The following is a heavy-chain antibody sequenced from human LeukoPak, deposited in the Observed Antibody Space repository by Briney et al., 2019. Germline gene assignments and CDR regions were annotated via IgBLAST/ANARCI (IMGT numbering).Heavy chain of an antibody. D-gene: IGHD2-15*01. CDR2: IIPILGIA. Sequence: SVKVSCKASGGTFSSYAISWVRQAPGQGLEWMGRIIPILGIANYAQKFQGRVTITADKSTSTAYMELSSLRSEDTAVYYCAREGGEIVVVVAARLAFNWFDPWGQGTLVTVSS. V-gene: IGHV1-69*04. CDR3: AREGGEIVVVVAARLAFNWFDP. CDR1: GGTFSSYA. J-gene: IGHJ5*02.